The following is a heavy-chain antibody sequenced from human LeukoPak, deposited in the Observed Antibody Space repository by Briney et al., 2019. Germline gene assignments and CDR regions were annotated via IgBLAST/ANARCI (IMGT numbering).Heavy chain of an antibody. CDR2: INTNTGNP. D-gene: IGHD6-13*01. V-gene: IGHV7-4-1*02. CDR1: GYTFTNYA. J-gene: IGHJ5*02. Sequence: ASVKVSCKASGYTFTNYAMNWVRQAPGQGLEWMGWINTNTGNPTYAQGFTGRFVFSLDTSVSTAYLQISSLKAEDTAVYYCAKAGSGVSSTWTYNWFDPWGQGTLLTVSS. CDR3: AKAGSGVSSTWTYNWFDP.